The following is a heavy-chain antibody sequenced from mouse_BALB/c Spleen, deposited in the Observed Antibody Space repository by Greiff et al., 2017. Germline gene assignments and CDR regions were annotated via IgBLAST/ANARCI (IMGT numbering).Heavy chain of an antibody. V-gene: IGHV2-9-2*01. D-gene: IGHD4-1*01. CDR3: VRTGSWMAY. Sequence: VQLMESGPGLVAPSQSLSITCTVSGFSLTSYVISWIRQPPGKGLEWLGVIWTGGGTNYNSAFMSRLSISKDNTKCQVFLKMNSLQTDDTAIYYWVRTGSWMAYWGQGTRVTVSA. J-gene: IGHJ3*01. CDR1: GFSLTSYV. CDR2: IWTGGGT.